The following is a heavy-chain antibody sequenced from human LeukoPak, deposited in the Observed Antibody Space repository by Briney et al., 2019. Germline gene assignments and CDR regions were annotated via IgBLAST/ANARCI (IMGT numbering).Heavy chain of an antibody. CDR2: ISSSSYI. V-gene: IGHV3-21*01. CDR1: GFTFSSYS. D-gene: IGHD4-17*01. Sequence: GGSLRLSCAASGFTFSSYSMNWVRQAPGKGLEWVSSISSSSYIYYADSVKGRFTISRDNAKNSLYLQMNSLRAEDTAVYYCARKTTVTGDAFDIWGQGTMVTVSS. J-gene: IGHJ3*02. CDR3: ARKTTVTGDAFDI.